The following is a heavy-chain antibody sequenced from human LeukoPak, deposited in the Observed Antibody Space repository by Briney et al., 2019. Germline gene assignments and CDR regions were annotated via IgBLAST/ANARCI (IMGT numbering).Heavy chain of an antibody. Sequence: PSETLSLTCAVYGGSFSGYYWSWIRQPPGKGLEWLGEINHSGSTNYNPSLKSRVTISVDTSKDQFSLKLSSVTAADTAVYYCARGRGFWSGYHYSLNYFDYWGQGTLVTVSS. CDR3: ARGRGFWSGYHYSLNYFDY. CDR2: INHSGST. J-gene: IGHJ4*02. D-gene: IGHD3-3*01. CDR1: GGSFSGYY. V-gene: IGHV4-34*01.